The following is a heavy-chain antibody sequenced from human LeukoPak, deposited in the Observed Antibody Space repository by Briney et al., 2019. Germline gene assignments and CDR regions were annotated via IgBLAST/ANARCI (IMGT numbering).Heavy chain of an antibody. CDR1: GFTFSNFG. D-gene: IGHD6-19*01. J-gene: IGHJ4*02. Sequence: GGSLRLSCAASGFTFSNFGMHWVRQAPGKGLEWVAVISYDGSSKYYADSVKGRFTISRDSSKNTLYLQMNSLRAEDTAVYYCAKASRIAVARGYFDYWGQGTLVTVSS. CDR3: AKASRIAVARGYFDY. CDR2: ISYDGSSK. V-gene: IGHV3-30*18.